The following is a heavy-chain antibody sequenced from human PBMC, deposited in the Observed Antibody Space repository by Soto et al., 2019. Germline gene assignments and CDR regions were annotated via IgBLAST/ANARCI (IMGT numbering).Heavy chain of an antibody. CDR3: ARVGPRLFYDREFGSI. Sequence: SETLSLTCAVTGDSLIGDHWWSWVRQTPGKGLEWIGETYHSGTTNYNPSLKTRVSIPMDASKNQFSLKLNSVTAADTAVYYCARVGPRLFYDREFGSIWGQGTMVTVSS. J-gene: IGHJ3*02. CDR1: GDSLIGDHW. D-gene: IGHD3-22*01. V-gene: IGHV4-4*02. CDR2: TYHSGTT.